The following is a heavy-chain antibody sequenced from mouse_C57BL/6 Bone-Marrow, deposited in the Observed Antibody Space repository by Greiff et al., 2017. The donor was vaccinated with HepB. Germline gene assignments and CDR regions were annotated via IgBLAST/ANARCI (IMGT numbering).Heavy chain of an antibody. V-gene: IGHV1-26*01. D-gene: IGHD2-1*01. Sequence: EVQLQQSGPELVKPGASVKISCKASGYTFTDYYMNWVKQSHGKSLEWIGDINPNNGGTSYNQKFKGKATLTVDKSSSTAYMELRSLTSEDSAVYYCARHGGNGYFDYWGQGTTLTVSS. J-gene: IGHJ2*01. CDR2: INPNNGGT. CDR3: ARHGGNGYFDY. CDR1: GYTFTDYY.